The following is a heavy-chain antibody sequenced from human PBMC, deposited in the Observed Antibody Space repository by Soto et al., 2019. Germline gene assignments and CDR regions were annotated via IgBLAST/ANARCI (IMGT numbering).Heavy chain of an antibody. V-gene: IGHV3-30*18. CDR2: ISYDGRNT. D-gene: IGHD1-1*01. Sequence: PGGSLRLSGEASGYTFNNYAMHWVRLAAGKGLEWVAGISYDGRNTFYADSVRGRFTISRDNSKNTLSLQMNSLRAEDTAVYYCAKETTRFAVPPALDYWGQGTLVTVSS. CDR3: AKETTRFAVPPALDY. CDR1: GYTFNNYA. J-gene: IGHJ4*02.